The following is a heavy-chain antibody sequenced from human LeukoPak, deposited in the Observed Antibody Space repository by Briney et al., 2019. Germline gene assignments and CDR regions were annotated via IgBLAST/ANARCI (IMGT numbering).Heavy chain of an antibody. Sequence: ASVKVSCKASGYTFTGYYMHWVRQAPGQGLEWMGWINPNSGGTNYAQKFQGRVTMTRDTSISTAYMELSRLRSDDTAVYYCAAKDIVVVPAAPNPWGQGTLVTVSS. V-gene: IGHV1-2*02. CDR3: AAKDIVVVPAAPNP. CDR2: INPNSGGT. J-gene: IGHJ5*02. D-gene: IGHD2-2*01. CDR1: GYTFTGYY.